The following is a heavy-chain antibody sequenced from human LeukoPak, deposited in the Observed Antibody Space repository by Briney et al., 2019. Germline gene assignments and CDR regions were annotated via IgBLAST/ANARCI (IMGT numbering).Heavy chain of an antibody. CDR2: IYSGGST. Sequence: GGSLRLSCAASGFTVSSNYMSWVRQAPGKGLEWVSVIYSGGSTYYADSVKGRFTISRDNSKNTLYLQMSSLRAEDTAVYYCARDLRIDAFDIWGQGTMVTVSS. V-gene: IGHV3-53*01. J-gene: IGHJ3*02. CDR3: ARDLRIDAFDI. CDR1: GFTVSSNY.